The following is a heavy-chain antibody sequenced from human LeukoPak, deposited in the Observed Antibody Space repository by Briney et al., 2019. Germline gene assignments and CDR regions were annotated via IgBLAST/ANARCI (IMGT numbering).Heavy chain of an antibody. CDR3: ARVSDYYGSGSYYYYYGMDV. D-gene: IGHD3-10*01. J-gene: IGHJ6*02. CDR2: IIPIFGTA. CDR1: GGTFSSYA. V-gene: IGHV1-69*13. Sequence: SVKVSCKASGGTFSSYAISWVRQAPGQGLEWMGGIIPIFGTANYAQKFQGRVTITADESTSTAYMELSSLRSEDTAVYCCARVSDYYGSGSYYYYYGMDVWGQGTTVTVSS.